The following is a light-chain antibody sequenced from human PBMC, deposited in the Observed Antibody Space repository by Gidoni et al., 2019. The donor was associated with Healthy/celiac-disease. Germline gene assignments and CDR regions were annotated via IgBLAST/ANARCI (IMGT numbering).Light chain of an antibody. V-gene: IGKV1-8*01. CDR1: QCISSY. CDR2: AAS. CDR3: QQYYSYPRA. J-gene: IGKJ1*01. Sequence: IRLTQSPSSFSASSGYRVTITCRASQCISSYLAWYQQKPGKAPKLLIYAASTLQSGVPSRFSGSGSGTDFTLTISCLQSEDFATYYCQQYYSYPRAFGQGTKVEIK.